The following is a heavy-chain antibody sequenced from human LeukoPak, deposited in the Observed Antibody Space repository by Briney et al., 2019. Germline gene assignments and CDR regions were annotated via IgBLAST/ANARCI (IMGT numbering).Heavy chain of an antibody. D-gene: IGHD1-7*01. J-gene: IGHJ3*02. CDR3: GRDFGLTGTKRSFDI. V-gene: IGHV3-11*01. CDR1: GFTFSDYY. Sequence: PGGSLRLSCAASGFTFSDYYMGWIRRAPGKGLEWLSYISGSGTTMYYAASLKGRFTISRDNAKNSLDLQMNSLRAEDTAVYYCGRDFGLTGTKRSFDIWGQGTMVTVSS. CDR2: ISGSGTTM.